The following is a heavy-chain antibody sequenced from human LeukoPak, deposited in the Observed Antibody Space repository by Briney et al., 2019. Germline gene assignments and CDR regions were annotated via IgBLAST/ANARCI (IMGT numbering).Heavy chain of an antibody. J-gene: IGHJ1*01. Sequence: SCKASGYTFSSYAMSWVRQAPGKGLEWVSAISGSGGSTYYADSVKGRFTISRDNSKNTLYLQMNSLRAEDTAVYYCAKVLGPLRLSYFQHWGQGTLVTVSS. V-gene: IGHV3-23*01. D-gene: IGHD2-8*02. CDR2: ISGSGGST. CDR3: AKVLGPLRLSYFQH. CDR1: GYTFSSYA.